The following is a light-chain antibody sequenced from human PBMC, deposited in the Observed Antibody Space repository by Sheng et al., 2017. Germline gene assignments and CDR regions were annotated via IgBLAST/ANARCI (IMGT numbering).Light chain of an antibody. CDR3: QSYDSSLSGSL. V-gene: IGLV1-40*01. Sequence: QSVMTQPPSVSGAPGQRVTISCTGSSSNIGAGYSVHWYQQLPGTAPKLLIYETTSRPSGVPDRFSGSKSGTSASLAITGLLADDEADYYCQSYDSSLSGSLFGGGTKLTVL. J-gene: IGLJ2*01. CDR2: ETT. CDR1: SSNIGAGYS.